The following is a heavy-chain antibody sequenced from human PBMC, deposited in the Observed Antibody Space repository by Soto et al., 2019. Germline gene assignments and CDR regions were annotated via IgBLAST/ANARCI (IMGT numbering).Heavy chain of an antibody. D-gene: IGHD6-6*01. CDR2: IKQDGSEK. CDR1: GFSLSSYW. J-gene: IGHJ6*03. V-gene: IGHV3-7*01. Sequence: GGSLRLSCAASGFSLSSYWMSWVRQAPGKGLEWVANIKQDGSEKYYVDSVKGRFTISRDNAKNSLYLQMNSLRAEDTAVYYCTREGAARPPIYYYYYYMDVWGKGTTVTVSS. CDR3: TREGAARPPIYYYYYYMDV.